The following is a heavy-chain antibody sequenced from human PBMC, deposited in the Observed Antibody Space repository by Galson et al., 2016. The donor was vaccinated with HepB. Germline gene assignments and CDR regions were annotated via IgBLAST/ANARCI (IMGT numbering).Heavy chain of an antibody. V-gene: IGHV1-2*02. D-gene: IGHD4-23*01. Sequence: SVKVSCKASGYTFIGYYIHWVRQAPRQGLEWMGWINPNSGGTDYAQKFQGRVTMTSDTSITTAYMELSRLRSDDTAVYYCASYGDYVGSPLPSDWGQGTLVTVAS. J-gene: IGHJ4*02. CDR1: GYTFIGYY. CDR3: ASYGDYVGSPLPSD. CDR2: INPNSGGT.